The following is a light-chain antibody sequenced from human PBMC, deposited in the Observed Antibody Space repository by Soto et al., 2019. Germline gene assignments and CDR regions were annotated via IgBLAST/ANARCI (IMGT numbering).Light chain of an antibody. J-gene: IGKJ3*01. V-gene: IGKV3-20*01. Sequence: EIVLTQSQVTLSLSPGERATLSCRASLSVSSTYLAWYQQKPGQAPRLLIYGASSRATGIPDRFSGSGSGTDFTLTISRLEPEDLAVYYCQHGGTFGPGTKVDIK. CDR2: GAS. CDR1: LSVSSTY. CDR3: QHGGT.